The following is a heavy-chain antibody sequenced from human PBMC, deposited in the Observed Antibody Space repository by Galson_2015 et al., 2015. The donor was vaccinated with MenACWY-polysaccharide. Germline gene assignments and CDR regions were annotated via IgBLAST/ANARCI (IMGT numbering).Heavy chain of an antibody. CDR1: GYTFTSYA. J-gene: IGHJ5*02. Sequence: SVKVSCKASGYTFTSYAMHWVRQAPGQRLEWMGWINAGNGNTKYSQKFQGRVTITRDTSASTAYMELSSLRSEDTAVYYCARDKAYQYCSGGSCYSRWFDPWGQGTLVTVSS. CDR3: ARDKAYQYCSGGSCYSRWFDP. V-gene: IGHV1-3*01. CDR2: INAGNGNT. D-gene: IGHD2-15*01.